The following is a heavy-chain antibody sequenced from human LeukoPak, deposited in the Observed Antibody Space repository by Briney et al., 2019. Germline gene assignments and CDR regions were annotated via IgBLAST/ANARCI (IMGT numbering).Heavy chain of an antibody. CDR1: GSAFSRQD. Sequence: GGSLRLSCAASGSAFSRQDMGWVRQAPGKGLEWVSGISDSGDRTYYADSVKGRFTISRDNSKNTLYLQMNSLRVEDTAVYYCAKDARRSSGWFFFDHWGQGTLVTVSS. D-gene: IGHD6-19*01. J-gene: IGHJ4*02. CDR3: AKDARRSSGWFFFDH. CDR2: ISDSGDRT. V-gene: IGHV3-23*01.